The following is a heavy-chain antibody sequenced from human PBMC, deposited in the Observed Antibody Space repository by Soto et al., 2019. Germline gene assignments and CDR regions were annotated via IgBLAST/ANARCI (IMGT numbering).Heavy chain of an antibody. CDR1: GGSISSGGYY. J-gene: IGHJ5*02. Sequence: SETLSLTCTVSGGSISSGGYYWSWIRQHPGKGLEWIGYIYYSGSTYYNPSLKSRVTISVDTSKNQFSLKLSSVTAADTAVYYCATQVSMVRGVSNWFDPWGQGTLVTVSS. D-gene: IGHD3-10*01. CDR3: ATQVSMVRGVSNWFDP. CDR2: IYYSGST. V-gene: IGHV4-31*03.